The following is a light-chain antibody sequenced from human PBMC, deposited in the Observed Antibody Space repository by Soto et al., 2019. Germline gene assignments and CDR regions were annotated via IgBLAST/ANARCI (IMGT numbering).Light chain of an antibody. Sequence: QSVLRHPAAVSWAPGQAITISCTGTYSDVGAYILVSWYQQHPGKAPKLLIYEGSNRPSGVSNRFSGSKSGTTASLTISGLQAEEEADYYCCSYAGSNNWVFGGGTKVTVL. J-gene: IGLJ3*02. CDR1: YSDVGAYIL. CDR2: EGS. CDR3: CSYAGSNNWV. V-gene: IGLV2-23*01.